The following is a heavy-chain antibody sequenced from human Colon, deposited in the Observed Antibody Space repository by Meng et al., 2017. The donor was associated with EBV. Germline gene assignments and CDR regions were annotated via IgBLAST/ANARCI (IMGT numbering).Heavy chain of an antibody. V-gene: IGHV4-4*02. D-gene: IGHD2-8*02. CDR1: GTSISTSNW. Sequence: QGLLTGSGAGLVKPSGTLSLTCAVSGTSISTSNWWSWIRQSPGEGLEWIGAIYHNGQTNYNPSLKSRVSMSVDESKNEFSLNLKSVTAADTAVYYCARDGGVTHIPWGQGALVTVSS. CDR3: ARDGGVTHIP. CDR2: IYHNGQT. J-gene: IGHJ5*02.